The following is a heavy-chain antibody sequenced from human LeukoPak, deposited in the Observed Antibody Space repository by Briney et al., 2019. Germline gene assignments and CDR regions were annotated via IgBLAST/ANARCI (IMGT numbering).Heavy chain of an antibody. CDR3: ANQCGGDCFSVY. CDR2: ISYDGSNK. Sequence: GAPLRLSCAASGFTFNSYGMHGVRQAPGKGLEWVAVISYDGSNKYYADSVKGRFTISRDNSKNTLYLQMNSLRAEDTAVYYCANQCGGDCFSVYWGQGTLGTVSS. J-gene: IGHJ4*02. D-gene: IGHD2-21*01. V-gene: IGHV3-30*18. CDR1: GFTFNSYG.